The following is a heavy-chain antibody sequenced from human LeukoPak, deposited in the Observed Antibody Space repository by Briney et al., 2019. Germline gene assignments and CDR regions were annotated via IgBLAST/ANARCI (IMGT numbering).Heavy chain of an antibody. CDR3: AREFGYYDSSGHFDY. J-gene: IGHJ4*02. Sequence: SETLSLTCTVSGGSISSYYWSWIRQPPAKGLEWIGYIYYSGSTNYNPSLKSRVTISVDTSKNQFSLKLSSVTAADTAVYYCAREFGYYDSSGHFDYWGQGTLVTVSS. D-gene: IGHD3-22*01. V-gene: IGHV4-59*01. CDR2: IYYSGST. CDR1: GGSISSYY.